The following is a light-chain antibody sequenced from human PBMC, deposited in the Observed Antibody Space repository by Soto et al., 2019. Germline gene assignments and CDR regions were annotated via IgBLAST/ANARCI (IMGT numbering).Light chain of an antibody. CDR1: QGISRS. CDR2: AAS. J-gene: IGKJ5*01. V-gene: IGKV1D-12*01. CDR3: QQADTFPIT. Sequence: DIQMTQSPSSVSASVGDRVTISCQASQGISRSLAWYQQKPGKAPKFLIYAASSLQSGVPSRFSGSGFGTDFTLTISSLQPEDSAIYYCQQADTFPITFGQGTRLEI.